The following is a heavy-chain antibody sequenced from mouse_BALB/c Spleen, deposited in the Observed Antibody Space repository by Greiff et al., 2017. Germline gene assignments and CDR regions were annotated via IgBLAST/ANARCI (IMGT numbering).Heavy chain of an antibody. J-gene: IGHJ4*01. CDR2: INSDGGST. Sequence: EVKVVESGGGLVQPGESLKLTCESNEYSFPSHDMSWVRKTPEKRLELVAAINSDGGSTYYPDTMERRFIISRDNTKKTLYLQMSSLRSEDTALYYCARHDGYYYAMDYWGQGTSVTVSA. V-gene: IGHV5-2*01. CDR1: EYSFPSHD. D-gene: IGHD2-3*01. CDR3: ARHDGYYYAMDY.